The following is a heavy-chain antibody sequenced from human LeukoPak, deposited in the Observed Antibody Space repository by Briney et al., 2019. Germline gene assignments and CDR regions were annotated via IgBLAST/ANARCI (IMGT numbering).Heavy chain of an antibody. CDR1: GFTFSSYG. D-gene: IGHD2-2*01. Sequence: GGSLRLSCAASGFTFSSYGMHWVRQAPGKGLEWVAFIRYDGSNKYYADSVRGRFTISRDNSKNTLYLQMNSLRAEDTAVYYCAKDIVVVPAGNFDYWGQGTLVTVSS. CDR2: IRYDGSNK. CDR3: AKDIVVVPAGNFDY. V-gene: IGHV3-30*02. J-gene: IGHJ4*02.